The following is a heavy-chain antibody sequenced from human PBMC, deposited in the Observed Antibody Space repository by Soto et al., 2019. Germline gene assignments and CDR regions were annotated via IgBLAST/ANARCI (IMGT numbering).Heavy chain of an antibody. V-gene: IGHV4-59*01. CDR1: GGSISGYY. D-gene: IGHD6-6*01. CDR2: VYDTGST. J-gene: IGHJ4*02. CDR3: ARSIAVPSSHIDH. Sequence: SETLSLTCSVSGGSISGYYWSWSRQAPGKGREWIGYVYDTGSTSYNPSLQSRVTISVDTSKKQFSLSLRLVTAADTAVYFCARSIAVPSSHIDHWGQGTRVTVSS.